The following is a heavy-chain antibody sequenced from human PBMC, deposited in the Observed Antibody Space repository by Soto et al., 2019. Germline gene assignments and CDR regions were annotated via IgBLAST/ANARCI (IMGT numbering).Heavy chain of an antibody. CDR1: GGTFNNYP. V-gene: IGHV1-69*01. D-gene: IGHD5-12*01. Sequence: QVQLVQSGAEVKKPGSSVKVSCKASGGTFNNYPITWVRQAPGEGLEWMGGSIPIFGTANYAQKFQGRVTISVDESTSTADMELSSLRSEDTAVYYCARGRGYSGDDHYYYFDMDVWGQGTTVTVSS. CDR3: ARGRGYSGDDHYYYFDMDV. J-gene: IGHJ6*02. CDR2: SIPIFGTA.